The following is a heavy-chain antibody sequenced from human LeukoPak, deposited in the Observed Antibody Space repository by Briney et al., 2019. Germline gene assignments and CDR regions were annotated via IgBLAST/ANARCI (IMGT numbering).Heavy chain of an antibody. J-gene: IGHJ4*02. V-gene: IGHV4-61*01. CDR2: IHYSGST. CDR1: GGSVSSGSYY. Sequence: KPSETLSLTCTVSGGSVSSGSYYWSWIRQPPGKGLEWIGYIHYSGSTNYNPSLKSRVTISVDTSKNQFSLKLSSVTAADTAVYYCARADLDSSGYYYSTNYYFDYWGQGTLVTVSS. D-gene: IGHD3-22*01. CDR3: ARADLDSSGYYYSTNYYFDY.